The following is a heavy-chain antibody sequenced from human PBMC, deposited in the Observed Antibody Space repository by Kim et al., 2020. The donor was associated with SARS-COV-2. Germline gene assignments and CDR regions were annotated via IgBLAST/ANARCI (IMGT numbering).Heavy chain of an antibody. CDR1: GFTFSSYA. Sequence: GGSLRLSCAASGFTFSSYAMHWVRQAPGKGLEYVSAISSNGGSTYYANSVKGRFTISRDNSKNTLYLQMGSLRAEDMAVYYCARTPYSSSWYVPDAFDIWGQGTMVTVSS. CDR3: ARTPYSSSWYVPDAFDI. D-gene: IGHD6-13*01. J-gene: IGHJ3*02. CDR2: ISSNGGST. V-gene: IGHV3-64*01.